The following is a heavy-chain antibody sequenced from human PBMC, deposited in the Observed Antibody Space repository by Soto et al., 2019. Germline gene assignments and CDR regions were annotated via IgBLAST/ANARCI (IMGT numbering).Heavy chain of an antibody. CDR2: IYHSGST. J-gene: IGHJ5*02. Sequence: SETLSLTCTVSGDSISSGGYYWSWIRQHPGKGLEWIGDIYHSGSTNYNPSLKSRVTISVDTSKNQFSLKLSSVTAADTAVYYCARGLYFDWLLPNWFDPWGQGTLVTVSS. D-gene: IGHD3-9*01. CDR3: ARGLYFDWLLPNWFDP. CDR1: GDSISSGGYY. V-gene: IGHV4-31*03.